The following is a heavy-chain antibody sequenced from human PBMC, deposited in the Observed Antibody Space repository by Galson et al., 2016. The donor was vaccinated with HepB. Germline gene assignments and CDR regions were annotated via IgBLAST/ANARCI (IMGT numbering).Heavy chain of an antibody. Sequence: SVKVSCKASGYIFSSYMHWVRQAPGQGLEWMGIINPSGGSTSYAQKFQDRVTMTRDTSTSTVYMELISLRSEDTAVYFCARDEGYCSGGSCHESAFDIWGQGTMVTVSS. D-gene: IGHD2-15*01. CDR2: INPSGGST. J-gene: IGHJ3*02. V-gene: IGHV1-46*01. CDR1: GYIFSSY. CDR3: ARDEGYCSGGSCHESAFDI.